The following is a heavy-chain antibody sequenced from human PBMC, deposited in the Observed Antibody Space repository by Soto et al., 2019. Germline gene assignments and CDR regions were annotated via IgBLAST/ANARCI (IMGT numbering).Heavy chain of an antibody. V-gene: IGHV1-69*12. Sequence: QVQLVQSGAEVKKPGSSVKVSCKASGGTFSSYALSWVRQAPGQGLEWMGGIIPIFGTANYAQKFQGRVTLTADGSTSTAYMELSSLRSEDTAVYYSARVYGGGSYYYYGMDVWGQGTTVTVSS. CDR2: IIPIFGTA. J-gene: IGHJ6*02. CDR1: GGTFSSYA. D-gene: IGHD3-16*01. CDR3: ARVYGGGSYYYYGMDV.